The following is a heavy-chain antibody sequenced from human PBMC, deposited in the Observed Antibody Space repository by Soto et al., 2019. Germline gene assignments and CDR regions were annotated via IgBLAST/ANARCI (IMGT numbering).Heavy chain of an antibody. D-gene: IGHD2-15*01. V-gene: IGHV3-30-3*01. J-gene: IGHJ6*02. CDR2: ISYDGSNK. Sequence: GGSLRLSCAASGFTFSSYAMHWVRQAPGKGLEWVAVISYDGSNKYYADSVKGRFTISRDNSKNTLYLQMNSLRAEDTAVYYCARGEAAATLYYYYYGMDVWGQGTTVTVSS. CDR1: GFTFSSYA. CDR3: ARGEAAATLYYYYYGMDV.